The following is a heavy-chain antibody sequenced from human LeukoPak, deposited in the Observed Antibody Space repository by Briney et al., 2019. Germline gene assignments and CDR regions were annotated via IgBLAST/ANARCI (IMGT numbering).Heavy chain of an antibody. J-gene: IGHJ6*03. CDR2: IYHSGST. D-gene: IGHD3-10*01. CDR1: GGSISSSNW. Sequence: SETLSLTCAVSGGSISSSNWWSWVRQPPGKGLEWIGEIYHSGSTNYNPSLKSRVTISVDKSKNQFSLKLSSVTAADTAVYYCARGTDPTVWFGENYYYYMDVWGKGTTVTVSS. V-gene: IGHV4-4*02. CDR3: ARGTDPTVWFGENYYYYMDV.